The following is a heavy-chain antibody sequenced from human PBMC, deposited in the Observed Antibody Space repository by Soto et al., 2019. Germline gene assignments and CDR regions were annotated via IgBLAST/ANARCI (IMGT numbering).Heavy chain of an antibody. Sequence: HPGGSLRLSCAASGFTFSSYAMTWVRQAPGKGLEWVSSISFSDGGTYYADSVKGRLTISRDNSKNTLFLQMNSLRVEDTAVYYCVKDDRILGRRYFDLWGRGTLVTVYS. V-gene: IGHV3-23*01. J-gene: IGHJ2*01. CDR2: ISFSDGGT. CDR1: GFTFSSYA. D-gene: IGHD2-15*01. CDR3: VKDDRILGRRYFDL.